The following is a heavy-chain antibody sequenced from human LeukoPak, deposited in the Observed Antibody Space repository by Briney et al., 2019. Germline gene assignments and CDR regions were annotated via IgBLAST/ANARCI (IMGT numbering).Heavy chain of an antibody. V-gene: IGHV3-33*01. CDR1: GFTFSSYG. Sequence: GRPLRLSCAASGFTFSSYGMHWVRQAPGKGLEWVAVIWYDGSNKYYADSVKGRFTISRDNSKNTLYLQMNSLRAEDTAVYYCARGPLWFGELLSSAFDYWGQGTLVTVSS. D-gene: IGHD3-10*01. CDR3: ARGPLWFGELLSSAFDY. CDR2: IWYDGSNK. J-gene: IGHJ4*02.